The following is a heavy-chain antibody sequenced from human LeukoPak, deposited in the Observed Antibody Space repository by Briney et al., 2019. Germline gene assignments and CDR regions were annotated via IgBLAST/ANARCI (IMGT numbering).Heavy chain of an antibody. D-gene: IGHD5-18*01. CDR2: IYYSGST. CDR3: ARENGYRYDY. Sequence: SETLSLACTVSGGSISSYYWSWIRQPPGKGLEWIGYIYYSGSTNYNPSLKSRVTISVDTSKNQFSLKLSSVTAADTALYYCARENGYRYDYWGQGTLVTVSS. CDR1: GGSISSYY. J-gene: IGHJ4*02. V-gene: IGHV4-59*01.